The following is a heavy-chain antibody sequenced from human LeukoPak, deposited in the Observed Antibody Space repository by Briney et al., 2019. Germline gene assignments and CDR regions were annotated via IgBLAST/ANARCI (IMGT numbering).Heavy chain of an antibody. D-gene: IGHD3-16*02. CDR2: IWYDGSNK. V-gene: IGHV3-33*06. J-gene: IGHJ4*02. Sequence: GGSLRLSCAASGFTFSSYGMHWVRQAPGKGLEWVTVIWYDGSNKYYADSVKGRFTISRDNSKNTLYLQMNSLRAEDTAVYYCAKDGSHMITFGGVIVPYFDYWGQGTLVTVSS. CDR1: GFTFSSYG. CDR3: AKDGSHMITFGGVIVPYFDY.